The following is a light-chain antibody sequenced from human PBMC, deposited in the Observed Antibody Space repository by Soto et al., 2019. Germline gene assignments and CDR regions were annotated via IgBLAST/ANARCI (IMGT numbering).Light chain of an antibody. V-gene: IGLV2-8*01. CDR1: SSDVGGYNS. CDR3: SSYAGSDTVV. Sequence: QSVLTQPPSASGSPGQSVTISCTGTSSDVGGYNSVSWYQQHPGKTPKLMIYEVSKRPSGVPDRFSGSKSGNMASLTVSGLQAEDEADYYCSSYAGSDTVVFGGGTQLTVL. J-gene: IGLJ2*01. CDR2: EVS.